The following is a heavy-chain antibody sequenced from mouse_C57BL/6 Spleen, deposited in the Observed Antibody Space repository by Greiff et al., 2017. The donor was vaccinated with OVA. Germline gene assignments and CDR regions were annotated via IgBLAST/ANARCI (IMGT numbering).Heavy chain of an antibody. V-gene: IGHV1-64*01. J-gene: IGHJ4*01. CDR1: GYTFTSYW. D-gene: IGHD1-1*01. CDR3: ALLRLYAMDY. CDR2: IHPNSGST. Sequence: VQLQEPGAELVKPGASVKLSCKASGYTFTSYWMHWVKQRPGQGLEWIGMIHPNSGSTNYNEKFKSKATLTVDKSSSTAYMQLSSLTSEDSAVYYCALLRLYAMDYWGQGTSVTVSS.